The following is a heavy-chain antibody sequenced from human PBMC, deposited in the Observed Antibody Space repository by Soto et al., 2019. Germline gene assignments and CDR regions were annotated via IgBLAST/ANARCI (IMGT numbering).Heavy chain of an antibody. V-gene: IGHV3-53*04. J-gene: IGHJ6*02. CDR3: ARAGPYVSASRMDV. Sequence: EVQLVESGGGLVQPGGSLRLSCVASGIPVSSNYMTWVRQAPGKGLEWVSVLHSGGDTYYANSVKGRFTISRHDSTNTLFLQMNIQTAEDTAVNYWARAGPYVSASRMDVGGQGTTFTVSS. CDR2: LHSGGDT. CDR1: GIPVSSNY. D-gene: IGHD1-1*01.